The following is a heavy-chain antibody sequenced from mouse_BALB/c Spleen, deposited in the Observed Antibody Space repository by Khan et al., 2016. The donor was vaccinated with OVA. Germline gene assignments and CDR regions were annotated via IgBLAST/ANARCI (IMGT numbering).Heavy chain of an antibody. CDR1: GFTFSSYG. Sequence: EVELVESGGDLVKPGGSLKLSCAASGFTFSSYGMSWVRQTPDKRLEWVATISSGGIYTYYPDSVRGRFTISRDNAKNTLYLQMSSLKSDDTAMYYCARLYAMDYWGQGTSVTVSS. CDR3: ARLYAMDY. J-gene: IGHJ4*01. CDR2: ISSGGIYT. V-gene: IGHV5-6*01.